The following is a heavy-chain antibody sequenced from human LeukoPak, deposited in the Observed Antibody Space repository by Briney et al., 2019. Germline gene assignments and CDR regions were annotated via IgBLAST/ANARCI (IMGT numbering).Heavy chain of an antibody. CDR1: GFTFSSYE. Sequence: GGSLLLSCAASGFTFSSYEMNWVRRAPGKGLEWVSYISSSGSTIYYADSVKGRFTISRDNAKNSLYLRMNSLRAEDTAVYYCSLYCSSTSCSDYWGQGTLVTVSS. V-gene: IGHV3-48*03. CDR2: ISSSGSTI. CDR3: SLYCSSTSCSDY. J-gene: IGHJ4*02. D-gene: IGHD2-2*01.